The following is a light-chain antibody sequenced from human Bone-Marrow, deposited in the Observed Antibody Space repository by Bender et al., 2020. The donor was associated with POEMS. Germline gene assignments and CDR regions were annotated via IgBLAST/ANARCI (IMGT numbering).Light chain of an antibody. CDR1: TSDIGNNY. Sequence: QSLLTQPPSVSAAPGQKVTISCSGSTSDIGNNYVSWYQHLPGSAPKLLIYDNDRRPSGIPDRFSGSKSGTSSTLAITGIHTGDEAEYYCGTWGGSLSPGWIFGGGTRLTVL. CDR3: GTWGGSLSPGWI. V-gene: IGLV1-51*01. J-gene: IGLJ2*01. CDR2: DND.